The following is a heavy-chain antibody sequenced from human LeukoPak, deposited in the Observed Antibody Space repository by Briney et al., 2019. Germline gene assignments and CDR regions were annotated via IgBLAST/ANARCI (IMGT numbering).Heavy chain of an antibody. CDR2: MYYRGST. D-gene: IGHD5-18*01. Sequence: PSETLSLTCTVSGGSLSSYYWSWIRQHPGKGLEWIGYMYYRGSTYYNPSLKSRVTISVDTSKNQFSLKLSSVTAADTAVYYCARSYGYGTNFDYWGQGTLVTVSS. J-gene: IGHJ4*02. V-gene: IGHV4-59*06. CDR3: ARSYGYGTNFDY. CDR1: GGSLSSYY.